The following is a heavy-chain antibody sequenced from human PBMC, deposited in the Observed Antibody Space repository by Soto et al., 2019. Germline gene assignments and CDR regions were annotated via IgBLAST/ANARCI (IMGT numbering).Heavy chain of an antibody. J-gene: IGHJ4*02. Sequence: QVQLVQSGAEEKKPGASVKVSCKASGYTFTGYAMHWVRQAPGQRLEWMGWINAGNGNTKYSQKFQGRVTITRDTSASKANTELSSLRSEDTAVYYCASAVAVPADFDYWGQGTLVTVSS. D-gene: IGHD6-19*01. CDR1: GYTFTGYA. V-gene: IGHV1-3*05. CDR2: INAGNGNT. CDR3: ASAVAVPADFDY.